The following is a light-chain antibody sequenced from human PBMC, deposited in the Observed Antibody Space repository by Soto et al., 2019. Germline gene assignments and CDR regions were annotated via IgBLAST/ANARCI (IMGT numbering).Light chain of an antibody. J-gene: IGKJ3*01. V-gene: IGKV3-15*01. CDR2: GAS. CDR1: QSVSSN. CDR3: QQRSNWPH. Sequence: EIVMTQSPATLSVSPGERATLSCRASQSVSSNLAWYQQKPGQAPRLLIYGASTRATGIPARFSGSGSGTEFTLTISSLQPDDFATYYCQQRSNWPHFGPGTKVDIK.